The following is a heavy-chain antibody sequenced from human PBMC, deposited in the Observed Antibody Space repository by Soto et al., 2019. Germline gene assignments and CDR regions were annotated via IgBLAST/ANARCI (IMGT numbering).Heavy chain of an antibody. V-gene: IGHV3-48*02. J-gene: IGHJ2*01. D-gene: IGHD2-15*01. CDR1: RFTSSSYS. Sequence: GVSLTLSCAATRFTSSSYSMNWVRQAPGKGLEWVSYISSSSSTIYYADSVKGRFTISRDNAKNSLYLQMNSLRDEDTAVYYCGRGRYCSVVFLYMRYPSRFELWRHATPFDL. CDR2: ISSSSSTI. CDR3: GRGRYCSVVFLYMRYPSRFELWRHATPFDL.